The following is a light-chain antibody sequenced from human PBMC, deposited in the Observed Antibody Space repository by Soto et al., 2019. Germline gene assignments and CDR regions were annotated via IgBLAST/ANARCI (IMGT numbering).Light chain of an antibody. CDR3: QQYKSYST. Sequence: DIQLTQPPSTLSASVGDRFTLTCRAAQSLNSRLAWYQHRPGKAPRLLIYDASTLESGVPSRFSGSGSGTEFTLTINNLQPDDLATYICQQYKSYSTFGRGTKV. CDR1: QSLNSR. V-gene: IGKV1-5*01. J-gene: IGKJ1*01. CDR2: DAS.